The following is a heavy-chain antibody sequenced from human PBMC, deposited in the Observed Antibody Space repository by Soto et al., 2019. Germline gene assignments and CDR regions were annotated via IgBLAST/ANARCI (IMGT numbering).Heavy chain of an antibody. CDR1: GYTFTSYG. V-gene: IGHV1-18*04. CDR3: ARGGGYYYDSSGYYKTPKPYNWFDP. Sequence: RASVKVSCKASGYTFTSYGISWVRQAPGQGLEWMGWISAYNGNTNYAQKLQGRVTMTTDTSTSTAYMELRSLRSDDTAVYYCARGGGYYYDSSGYYKTPKPYNWFDPWGQGTLVTVSS. D-gene: IGHD3-22*01. J-gene: IGHJ5*02. CDR2: ISAYNGNT.